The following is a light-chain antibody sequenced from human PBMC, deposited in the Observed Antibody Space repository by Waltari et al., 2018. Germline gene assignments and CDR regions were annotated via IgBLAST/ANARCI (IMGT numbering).Light chain of an antibody. CDR3: QQYHSYSPYT. V-gene: IGKV1-5*03. J-gene: IGKJ2*01. Sequence: DIQMTQSPSILSASVGDRVTLTCRASQTISIYLAWYQQKPGKAPNLLIYKASTLESGVPSRFSGSGSGTEFTLTISSLQPDDFATYYCQQYHSYSPYTFGQGTTLDIK. CDR2: KAS. CDR1: QTISIY.